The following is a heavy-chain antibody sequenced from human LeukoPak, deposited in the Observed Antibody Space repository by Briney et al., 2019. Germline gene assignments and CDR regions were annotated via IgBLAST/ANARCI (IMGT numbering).Heavy chain of an antibody. CDR3: ARATVTTFPFDY. CDR2: IYSGGST. V-gene: IGHV3-66*01. D-gene: IGHD4-17*01. Sequence: GGSLRLSCAASGFTVSSNYMSWVRQAPGKGLEWVSVIYSGGSTYYADSVKGRFTISRDNSKNTLYLQMNSLRAEDTAVYYCARATVTTFPFDYWGQGTLVTVSS. J-gene: IGHJ4*02. CDR1: GFTVSSNY.